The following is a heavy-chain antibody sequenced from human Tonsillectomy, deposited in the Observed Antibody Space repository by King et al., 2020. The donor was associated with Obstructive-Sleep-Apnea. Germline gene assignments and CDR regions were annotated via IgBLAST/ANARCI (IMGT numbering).Heavy chain of an antibody. Sequence: QLVQSGAEVKKPGSSVKVSCKSSGGTFNNYPINWVRQAPGQGLEWMGGIIPIPGIPNYAQKFRGGVTISADRSTTTVYLELRSLRSEDTAVYYCARGDFGDRGGFDIWGQGTMVTVSS. CDR2: IIPIPGIP. CDR3: ARGDFGDRGGFDI. D-gene: IGHD3-16*01. J-gene: IGHJ3*02. V-gene: IGHV1-69*10. CDR1: GGTFNNYP.